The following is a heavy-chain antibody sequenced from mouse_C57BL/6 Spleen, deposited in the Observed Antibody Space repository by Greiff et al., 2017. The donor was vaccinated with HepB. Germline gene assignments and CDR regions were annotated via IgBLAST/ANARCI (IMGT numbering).Heavy chain of an antibody. J-gene: IGHJ4*01. Sequence: DVMLVESEGGLVQPGSSMKLSCTASGFTFSDYYMAWVRQVPEKGLEWVANINYDGSSTYYLDSLKSRFIISRDNAKNILYLQMSSLRSEDTDTYYCERGGYYGSSPYYAMDYWGQGTSVTVSS. V-gene: IGHV5-16*01. CDR2: INYDGSST. CDR1: GFTFSDYY. D-gene: IGHD1-1*01. CDR3: ERGGYYGSSPYYAMDY.